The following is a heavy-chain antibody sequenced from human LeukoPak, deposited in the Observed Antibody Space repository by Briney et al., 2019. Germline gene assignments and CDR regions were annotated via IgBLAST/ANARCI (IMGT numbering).Heavy chain of an antibody. Sequence: SQTLSLTCAISGNGVSSRSSAWNWIRQSPSGRLEWLGRSYLRSNWNKDYAETVKGRMTLDPDTSKNQFPLPRTSMTPEDTALYYCARNLRPDFDCWGWGTPVTVSS. J-gene: IGHJ4*02. D-gene: IGHD5-12*01. CDR1: GNGVSSRSSA. CDR2: SYLRSNWNK. V-gene: IGHV6-1*01. CDR3: ARNLRPDFDC.